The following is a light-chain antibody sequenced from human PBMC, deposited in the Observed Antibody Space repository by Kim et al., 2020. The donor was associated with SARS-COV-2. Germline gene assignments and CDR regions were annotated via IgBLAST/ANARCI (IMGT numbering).Light chain of an antibody. CDR1: QSLLHSNGYNY. Sequence: DIVMTQSPLSLPVTPGEPASISCRSSQSLLHSNGYNYLDWYLQKPGQSPQLLIYLGSNRASGVPDRVSGSGSGTGFTLKIRRVEGEDVGVCGCGEALQAPCSLGGGAKVEV. CDR2: LGS. CDR3: GEALQAPCS. V-gene: IGKV2-28*01. J-gene: IGKJ2*04.